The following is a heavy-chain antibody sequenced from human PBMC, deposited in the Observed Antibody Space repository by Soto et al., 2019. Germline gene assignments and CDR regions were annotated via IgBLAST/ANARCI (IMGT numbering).Heavy chain of an antibody. CDR1: GGSIRESGLY. J-gene: IGHJ6*03. Sequence: QMQLQESGPGLVKPSETLSLTCTVSGGSIRESGLYWGWIRQSPGKGLEWIGSIFFSGRTHYNPSLKSRVSISIDASKNQFSLNVISVTAADTGVYYFVRSLMDVWGKGTTVTVSS. CDR3: VRSLMDV. V-gene: IGHV4-39*01. CDR2: IFFSGRT.